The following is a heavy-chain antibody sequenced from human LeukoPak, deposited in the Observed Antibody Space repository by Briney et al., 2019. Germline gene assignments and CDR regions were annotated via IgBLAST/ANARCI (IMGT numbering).Heavy chain of an antibody. V-gene: IGHV3-7*03. D-gene: IGHD6-19*01. J-gene: IGHJ4*02. CDR3: VKNDGWFHLAQ. Sequence: GGSLRLSCAASGFYFRDHWMDWVRQAPGKGLEWVGHIKTDGSETYYLDSLKGRISISRDNTNNALYLQINSLRVEDTAVYYCVKNDGWFHLAQWGQGTLVTVSS. CDR2: IKTDGSET. CDR1: GFYFRDHW.